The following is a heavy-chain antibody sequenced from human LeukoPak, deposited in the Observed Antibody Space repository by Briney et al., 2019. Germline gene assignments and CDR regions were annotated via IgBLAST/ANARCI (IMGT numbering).Heavy chain of an antibody. Sequence: KPGGSLRLSCAASRFTFSSYSMNWVRQAPGKGLEWVSSISSSSSYIYYADSVKGRFTISRDNAKNSLYLQMNSLRAEDTAVYYCARAAAATQHYYYYYMDVWGKGTTVTISS. J-gene: IGHJ6*03. V-gene: IGHV3-21*01. D-gene: IGHD2-15*01. CDR1: RFTFSSYS. CDR2: ISSSSSYI. CDR3: ARAAAATQHYYYYYMDV.